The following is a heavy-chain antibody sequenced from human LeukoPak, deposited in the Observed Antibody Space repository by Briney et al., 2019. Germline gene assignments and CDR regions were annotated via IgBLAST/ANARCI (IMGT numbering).Heavy chain of an antibody. Sequence: SETLSLTCTVSGGSINSNSYYWGWIRQPPGKGLEWIGSIYYSGSTYYNPSLKSRVTISVDTSKNQFSLKLGSVTAADTAVYYCARQSSCSSTSCYPFDYWGQGTLVTVPS. J-gene: IGHJ4*02. CDR1: GGSINSNSYY. D-gene: IGHD2-2*01. CDR2: IYYSGST. CDR3: ARQSSCSSTSCYPFDY. V-gene: IGHV4-39*01.